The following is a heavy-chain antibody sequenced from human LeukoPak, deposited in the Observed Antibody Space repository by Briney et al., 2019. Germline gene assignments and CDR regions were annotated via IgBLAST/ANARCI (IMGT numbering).Heavy chain of an antibody. CDR1: GGSFSGYY. J-gene: IGHJ4*02. Sequence: SETLSLTCAVYGGSFSGYYWSWIRQPPGKGLEWIGYIYYSGSTNYNPSLKSRVTISVDTSKNQFSLKLSSVTAADTAVYYCARLRYSSSSIDYWGQGTLVTVSS. D-gene: IGHD6-6*01. V-gene: IGHV4-59*08. CDR2: IYYSGST. CDR3: ARLRYSSSSIDY.